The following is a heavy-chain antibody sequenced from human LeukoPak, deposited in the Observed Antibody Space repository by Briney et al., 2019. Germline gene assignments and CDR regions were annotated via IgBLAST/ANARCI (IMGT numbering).Heavy chain of an antibody. D-gene: IGHD3-10*01. CDR1: GFTFSDHY. Sequence: GGSLRLSCAASGFTFSDHYIDWVRQAPGKGLEWVANIKQDGSEKYYVDSVKGRFTISRDNAKNSLHLQMNSLRAEDTAVYYCASKTDYYGSGSYGYWGQGTLVTVSS. CDR3: ASKTDYYGSGSYGY. J-gene: IGHJ4*02. V-gene: IGHV3-7*01. CDR2: IKQDGSEK.